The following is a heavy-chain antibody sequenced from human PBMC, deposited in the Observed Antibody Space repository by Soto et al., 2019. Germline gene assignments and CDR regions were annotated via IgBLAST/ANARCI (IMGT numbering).Heavy chain of an antibody. V-gene: IGHV5-10-1*01. CDR2: IDPSDSYV. CDR1: GYSFTAYW. D-gene: IGHD2-2*01. J-gene: IGHJ4*02. CDR3: TRRASSSSYHFDF. Sequence: PGESLQISCQASGYSFTAYWITWVRQMPGKGLEWMATIDPSDSYVDYSPSFRGHVTFSVDRSITTVYLQWNSLKASDSAMYFCTRRASSSSYHFDFWGQGALVTVSS.